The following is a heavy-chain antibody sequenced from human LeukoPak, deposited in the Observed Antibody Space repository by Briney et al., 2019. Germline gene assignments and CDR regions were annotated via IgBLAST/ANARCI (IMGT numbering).Heavy chain of an antibody. CDR1: GYTFTGYY. V-gene: IGHV1-2*02. J-gene: IGHJ4*02. CDR3: AREGGDSGSYFDY. CDR2: MNPNSGAT. Sequence: ASVKVSCKASGYTFTGYYMHWVRQAPGQGLERMGWMNPNSGATDSAQKFQGRVTMTRDTSISTAYMELNRLTSDDTAVYYCAREGGDSGSYFDYWGQGTLVTVSS. D-gene: IGHD1-26*01.